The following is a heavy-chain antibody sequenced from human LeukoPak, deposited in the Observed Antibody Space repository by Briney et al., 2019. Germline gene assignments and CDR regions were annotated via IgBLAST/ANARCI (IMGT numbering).Heavy chain of an antibody. CDR2: ISSSSSYI. CDR1: GFTFSSYS. D-gene: IGHD5-18*01. Sequence: GGSLRLSCAASGFTFSSYSMNWVRQAPGKGLEWVSSISSSSSYIYYADSVKGRFTISRDNAKNSLYLQMNSLRAEDTAVYYCAKFQASGYSYGYAFDYWGQGTLVTVSS. J-gene: IGHJ4*02. V-gene: IGHV3-21*04. CDR3: AKFQASGYSYGYAFDY.